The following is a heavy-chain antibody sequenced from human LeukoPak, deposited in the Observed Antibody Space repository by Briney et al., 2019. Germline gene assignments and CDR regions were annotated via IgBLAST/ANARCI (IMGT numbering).Heavy chain of an antibody. CDR2: IYYSGST. V-gene: IGHV4-31*03. J-gene: IGHJ3*02. CDR3: ARDNPYGDYGVAFDI. D-gene: IGHD4-17*01. CDR1: GGSISSGGYY. Sequence: SETLSLTCTVSGGSISSGGYYWSWIRQHPGKGLEWIGYIYYSGSTYYNPSHKSRVTISVDTSKNQFSLKLSSVTAADTAVYYCARDNPYGDYGVAFDIWGQGTMVTVSS.